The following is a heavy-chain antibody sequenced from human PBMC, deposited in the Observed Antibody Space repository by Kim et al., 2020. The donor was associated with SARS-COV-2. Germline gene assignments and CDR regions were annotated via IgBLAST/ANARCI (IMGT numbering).Heavy chain of an antibody. J-gene: IGHJ3*01. Sequence: GGSLRLSCVVSGFTFSNYEMNWYRQAPGKGLEWLSYITTTGGVIFYADSVKGRFTTFRDNSRNSLYLQMNSLRAEDTALYYCARERVSTCGDACDAWGQGTMVTVSS. V-gene: IGHV3-48*03. CDR3: ARERVSTCGDACDA. D-gene: IGHD2-8*01. CDR2: ITTTGGVI. CDR1: GFTFSNYE.